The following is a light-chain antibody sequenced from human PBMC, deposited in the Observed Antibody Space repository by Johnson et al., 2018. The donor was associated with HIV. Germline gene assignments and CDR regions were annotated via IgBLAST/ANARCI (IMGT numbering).Light chain of an antibody. CDR3: GTWDSSLSQGV. CDR1: SSNIGNNY. V-gene: IGLV1-51*01. Sequence: QSVLTQPPSVSAAPGQKVTISCSGSSSNIGNNYVSWYQQLPGTAPKLLIYDNNKRPSGIPDRFSGSKSGTSATLGITGRQTGDEADYYCGTWDSSLSQGVFGTGTKVTVL. J-gene: IGLJ1*01. CDR2: DNN.